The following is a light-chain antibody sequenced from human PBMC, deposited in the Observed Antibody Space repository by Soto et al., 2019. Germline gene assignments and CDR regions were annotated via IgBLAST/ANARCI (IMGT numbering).Light chain of an antibody. CDR3: QQYNTWPPRYT. CDR2: GAS. J-gene: IGKJ2*01. CDR1: QSVSSD. Sequence: ELVMTQSPVTLSVSPGERATLSCRASQSVSSDVAWYQQKPGQAPRLLIYGASTRATGIPARFSGSGSGTEFTFTISSLQSEDFAVYYCQQYNTWPPRYTFGQGTKLEIK. V-gene: IGKV3-15*01.